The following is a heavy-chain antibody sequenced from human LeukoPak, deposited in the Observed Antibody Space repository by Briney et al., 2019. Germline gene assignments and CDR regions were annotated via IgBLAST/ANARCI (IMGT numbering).Heavy chain of an antibody. D-gene: IGHD3-3*01. CDR1: GGSISSSSYY. Sequence: SETLSLTCTVSGGSISSSSYYWGWIRQPPGKGLEWIGSIYYSGSTYYNPSLKSRVTISVDTSKNQFSLKLSSVTAADTAVYYCATSSLRSLEWLPRPKDYYYGMDVWGQGTTVTVSS. J-gene: IGHJ6*02. CDR2: IYYSGST. V-gene: IGHV4-39*01. CDR3: ATSSLRSLEWLPRPKDYYYGMDV.